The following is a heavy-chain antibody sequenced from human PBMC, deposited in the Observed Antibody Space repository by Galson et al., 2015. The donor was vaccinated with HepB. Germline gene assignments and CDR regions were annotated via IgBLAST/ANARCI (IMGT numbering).Heavy chain of an antibody. V-gene: IGHV3-21*01. Sequence: SLRLSCAASGFTFSSYSMNWARQAPGKGLEWVSSISSSSSYIYYADSVKGRFTISRDNAKNSLYLQMNSLRAEDTAVYYCARELALTAARRAFRGMDVWGQGTTVTVSS. J-gene: IGHJ6*02. CDR1: GFTFSSYS. D-gene: IGHD6-6*01. CDR2: ISSSSSYI. CDR3: ARELALTAARRAFRGMDV.